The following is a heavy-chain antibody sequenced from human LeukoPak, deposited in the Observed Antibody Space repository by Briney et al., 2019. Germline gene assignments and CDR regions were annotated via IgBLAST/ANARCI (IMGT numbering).Heavy chain of an antibody. D-gene: IGHD5-18*01. Sequence: SVKVSCKASGGTFSSYAISWVRQAPGQGLEWMGGIIPIFGTANYAQKFQGRVTITADKSTSTAYMELSSLRSEDTAMYYCARHAAGYSYGPKIDYWGQGTLVTVSS. CDR3: ARHAAGYSYGPKIDY. CDR2: IIPIFGTA. CDR1: GGTFSSYA. V-gene: IGHV1-69*06. J-gene: IGHJ4*02.